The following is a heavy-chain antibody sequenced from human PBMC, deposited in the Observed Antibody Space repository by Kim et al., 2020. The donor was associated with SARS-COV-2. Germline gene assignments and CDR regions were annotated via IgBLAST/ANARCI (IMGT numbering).Heavy chain of an antibody. CDR2: INYSGSA. V-gene: IGHV4-39*01. Sequence: SETLSLTCTVSGGSITSSTYYWGWIRQPPGKGLEWIGTINYSGSAYYNPPLKSRVTISVDTSKNQFSLRLSSVTAADTAIYYCAAGVGADYWGQGTLVTVSS. J-gene: IGHJ4*02. D-gene: IGHD1-26*01. CDR3: AAGVGADY. CDR1: GGSITSSTYY.